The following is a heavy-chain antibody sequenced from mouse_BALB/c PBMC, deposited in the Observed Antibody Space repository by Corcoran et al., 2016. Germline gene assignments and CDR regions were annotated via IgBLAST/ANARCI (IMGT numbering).Heavy chain of an antibody. CDR1: GYTFTDYY. J-gene: IGHJ4*01. D-gene: IGHD2-1*01. V-gene: IGHV1-84*02. Sequence: QIQLQQSGPELVKPGASVKISCKASGYTFTDYYINWVKQKPGQGLEWIGWIYPGSGNTKYNEKFKGKATLTVDTSSSTAYMQLSSLTSEDTAVYFCASLYGNYAMDYWGQGTSVTVSS. CDR3: ASLYGNYAMDY. CDR2: IYPGSGNT.